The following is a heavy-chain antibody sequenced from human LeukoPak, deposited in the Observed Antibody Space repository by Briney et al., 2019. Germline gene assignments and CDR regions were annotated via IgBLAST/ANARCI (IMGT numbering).Heavy chain of an antibody. Sequence: GGSLRLSCAASGFTFSIYSIFWVRQAPGQGLAWVSAVSGTTGKTYYADSVKGRFTISRDNSKNSLYLQMNSLRAEDTALYYCAKARFHGPFDYWGQGTLVTVSS. CDR1: GFTFSIYS. V-gene: IGHV3-23*01. D-gene: IGHD2-21*01. CDR3: AKARFHGPFDY. J-gene: IGHJ4*02. CDR2: VSGTTGKT.